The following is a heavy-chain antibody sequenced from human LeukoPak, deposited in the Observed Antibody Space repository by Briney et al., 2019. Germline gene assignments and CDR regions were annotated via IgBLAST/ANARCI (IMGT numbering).Heavy chain of an antibody. Sequence: GSSVKVSCKASGGTFSSYAISWVRRAPGQGLEWMGRIIPILGIANYAQKFQGRVTITADKSTSTAYMELSSLGSEDTAVYYCASGPFGGVIVIDWGQGTLVTVSS. CDR3: ASGPFGGVIVID. D-gene: IGHD3-16*02. V-gene: IGHV1-69*04. J-gene: IGHJ4*02. CDR2: IIPILGIA. CDR1: GGTFSSYA.